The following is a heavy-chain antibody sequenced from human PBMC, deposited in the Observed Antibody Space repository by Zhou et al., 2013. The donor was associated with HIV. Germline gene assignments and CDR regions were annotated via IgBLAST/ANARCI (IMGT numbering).Heavy chain of an antibody. D-gene: IGHD3-10*02. V-gene: IGHV1-8*01. Sequence: QVQLVQSGAEVRTPGASVKVSCKASGYSFTSYDINWVRQATGQGLEWMGWMNPNSDNAGYAQKFQGRVTMTRNSSTSTAYMELSSLRSEDTATYYCAREKLPPTMSENFYYGVDVWGQGTTVTVSS. J-gene: IGHJ6*02. CDR1: GYSFTSYD. CDR3: AREKLPPTMSENFYYGVDV. CDR2: MNPNSDNA.